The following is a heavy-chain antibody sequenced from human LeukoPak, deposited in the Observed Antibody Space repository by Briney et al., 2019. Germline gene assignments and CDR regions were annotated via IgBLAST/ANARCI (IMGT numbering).Heavy chain of an antibody. CDR3: ATAGKYRFDN. CDR2: MNTDGSTI. J-gene: IGHJ5*02. CDR1: GFIFSSYW. D-gene: IGHD6-19*01. V-gene: IGHV3-74*01. Sequence: GGSLRLSCAASGFIFSSYWMHWVRQDPGEGLVWVSRMNTDGSTINYADYVKGRFTISRDNAKNTLYLQMNSLTTEDTAVYYCATAGKYRFDNWGQGTLVTVSS.